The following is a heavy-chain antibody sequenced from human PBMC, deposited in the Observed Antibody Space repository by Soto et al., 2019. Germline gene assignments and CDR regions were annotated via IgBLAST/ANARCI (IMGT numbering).Heavy chain of an antibody. CDR3: AKASGSSWPYYFDS. V-gene: IGHV3-23*01. Sequence: EVQLLESGGGLVQPGGSLRLSCAASGFAFGSYVMAWVRQAPGKGLEWVSAMSGSGGSTYYPDSVKGRFTISRDNSENPLFLQMNSLRAEDTAVYYCAKASGSSWPYYFDSWGQGTLVTVSS. D-gene: IGHD6-13*01. CDR2: MSGSGGST. J-gene: IGHJ4*02. CDR1: GFAFGSYV.